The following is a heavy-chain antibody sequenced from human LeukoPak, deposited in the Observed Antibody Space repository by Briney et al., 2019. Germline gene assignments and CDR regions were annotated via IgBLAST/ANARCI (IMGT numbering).Heavy chain of an antibody. V-gene: IGHV1-69*05. Sequence: SVKVSCKAPGGTFSSSAINWVRQAPGQGLEWMGRIIPVYGAPKFAQKFQGRVTITTDESTRTAYMELSSLRSEDTAVYYCASKYGDYAPYHFDNWGQGTLVTVSS. CDR2: IIPVYGAP. J-gene: IGHJ4*02. CDR1: GGTFSSSA. CDR3: ASKYGDYAPYHFDN. D-gene: IGHD4-17*01.